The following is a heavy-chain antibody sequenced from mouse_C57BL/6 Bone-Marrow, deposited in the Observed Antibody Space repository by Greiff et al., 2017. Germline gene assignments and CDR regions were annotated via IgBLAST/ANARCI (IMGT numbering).Heavy chain of an antibody. CDR1: GYTFTSYW. V-gene: IGHV1-52*01. CDR2: IDPSDSET. D-gene: IGHD2-5*01. Sequence: QVQLQQPGAELVRPGSSVKLSCKASGYTFTSYWMHWVQQRPIQGLEWIGNIDPSDSETHYNQKFKDKATLTVDKSSSTAYMQLSSLTSEDSAVYYCAREEAYSNYFAWFAYWGQGTLVTVSA. J-gene: IGHJ3*01. CDR3: AREEAYSNYFAWFAY.